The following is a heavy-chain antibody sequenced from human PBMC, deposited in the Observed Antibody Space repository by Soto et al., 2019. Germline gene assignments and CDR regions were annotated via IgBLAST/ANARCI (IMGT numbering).Heavy chain of an antibody. Sequence: QVQLVQSGAEVKKPGSSVKVSCKASGGTFSSYAISWVRQAPGQGLEWMGGIIPIFGTANYAQKLQGRVTITADKSTSTAYMERRSLRSEDTDVYYCARDRDVVVPAYYFDYWGQGTLVTVSS. D-gene: IGHD2-2*01. CDR1: GGTFSSYA. CDR2: IIPIFGTA. V-gene: IGHV1-69*06. J-gene: IGHJ4*02. CDR3: ARDRDVVVPAYYFDY.